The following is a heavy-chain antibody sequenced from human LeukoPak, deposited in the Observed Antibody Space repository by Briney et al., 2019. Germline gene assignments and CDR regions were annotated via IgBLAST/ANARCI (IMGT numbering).Heavy chain of an antibody. Sequence: ASVKLSCKASGYTFTGYYMHWVRQAPGQGLEWMGWINANSGGTNYAQKFQGRVTMTRDTSISTAYMELSRLRSDDTAVYYWARSRLAARPNWFDPWGQGTLVTVSS. CDR1: GYTFTGYY. V-gene: IGHV1-2*02. CDR2: INANSGGT. D-gene: IGHD6-6*01. CDR3: ARSRLAARPNWFDP. J-gene: IGHJ5*02.